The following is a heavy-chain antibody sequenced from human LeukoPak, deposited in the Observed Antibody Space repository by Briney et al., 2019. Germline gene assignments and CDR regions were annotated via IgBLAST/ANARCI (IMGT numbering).Heavy chain of an antibody. CDR3: AKEGRAARPDGWFDP. J-gene: IGHJ5*02. Sequence: AGGSLRLSCAASGNYWMHWVRQAPGKGLEWVSAISGSGGSTYYADSVKGRFTISRDNSKNTLYLQMNSLRAEDTAVYYCAKEGRAARPDGWFDPWGQGTLVTVSS. CDR1: GNYW. D-gene: IGHD6-6*01. V-gene: IGHV3-23*01. CDR2: ISGSGGST.